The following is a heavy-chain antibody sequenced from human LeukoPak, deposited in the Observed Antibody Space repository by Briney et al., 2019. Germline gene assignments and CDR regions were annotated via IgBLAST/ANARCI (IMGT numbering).Heavy chain of an antibody. CDR2: IYYSGST. D-gene: IGHD2-15*01. Sequence: SQTLSLTCTVSGGPISSGGYYWSWIRQHLGKGLEWIGYIYYSGSTYYNPSLKSRVTISVDTSKNQFSLKLSSVTAADTAVYYCARGVVVVVASDAFDIWGQGTMVTVSS. J-gene: IGHJ3*02. CDR1: GGPISSGGYY. CDR3: ARGVVVVVASDAFDI. V-gene: IGHV4-31*03.